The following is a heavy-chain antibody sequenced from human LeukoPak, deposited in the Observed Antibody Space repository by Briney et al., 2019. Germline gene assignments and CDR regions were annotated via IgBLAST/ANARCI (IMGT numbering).Heavy chain of an antibody. CDR2: ISSSGRTF. V-gene: IGHV3-48*03. J-gene: IGHJ4*02. CDR3: ARDSRGSSWFFDY. CDR1: GFTFSSYE. Sequence: PGGSLRLSCAASGFTFSSYEMNWVRQAPGKGLEWVSYISSSGRTFYYADSVKGRFTISRDKGKNSLYLQMNSLRVEDTAVYYCARDSRGSSWFFDYWGQGALVTVSS. D-gene: IGHD6-13*01.